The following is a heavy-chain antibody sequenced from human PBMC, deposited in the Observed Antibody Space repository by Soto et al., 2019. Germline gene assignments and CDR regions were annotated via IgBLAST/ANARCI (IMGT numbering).Heavy chain of an antibody. V-gene: IGHV4-31*03. J-gene: IGHJ4*02. CDR3: AREYTYGSNLFDC. Sequence: QVQLQESGPGLVKPSQTLSLSCTVSGVSISSAAYSWSWIRHHPGKGLAWVGYISHSGSTYYTPSLKSRVISSADTSTNQFSLNLTSVTAAAQAVYYCAREYTYGSNLFDCWGQGALVTVSA. CDR2: ISHSGST. D-gene: IGHD5-18*01. CDR1: GVSISSAAYS.